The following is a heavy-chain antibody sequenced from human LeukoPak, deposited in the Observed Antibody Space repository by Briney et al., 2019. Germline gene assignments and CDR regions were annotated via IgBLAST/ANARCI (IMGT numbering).Heavy chain of an antibody. Sequence: PGGSLRLSCAGAGFTFGRYAMSWVRQAPGKGVEWVSGISDSGASTYYAESVKGRFTISRDSSKNTMFPQMNSLRVEDTAIYYCAKSYYYDSPFDSWGQGTVVTVSS. D-gene: IGHD3-22*01. CDR2: ISDSGAST. J-gene: IGHJ4*02. CDR3: AKSYYYDSPFDS. CDR1: GFTFGRYA. V-gene: IGHV3-23*01.